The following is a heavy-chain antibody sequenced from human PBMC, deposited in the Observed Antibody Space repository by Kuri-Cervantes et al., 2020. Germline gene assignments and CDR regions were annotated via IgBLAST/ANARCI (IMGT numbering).Heavy chain of an antibody. V-gene: IGHV3-30-3*01. D-gene: IGHD2-15*01. Sequence: GESLKISCAASGFTFSSYAMHWVRQAPGKGLEWVAVISYDGSNKYYADSVKGRFTISRDNSKNTLYLQMNSLRAEDTAVYHCARSRYRYCSGGSRYCFDYWGQGTLVTVSS. J-gene: IGHJ4*02. CDR1: GFTFSSYA. CDR3: ARSRYRYCSGGSRYCFDY. CDR2: ISYDGSNK.